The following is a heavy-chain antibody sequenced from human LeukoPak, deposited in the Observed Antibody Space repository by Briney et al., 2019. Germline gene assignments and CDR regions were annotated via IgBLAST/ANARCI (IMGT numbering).Heavy chain of an antibody. V-gene: IGHV4-28*03. D-gene: IGHD3-22*01. Sequence: SETLSLTCVVSGHSIRSTNWWGWIRQPAGKGLEWIGYIYYSGSTYYNPSLKSRVTMSVDTSKNLFSLKLSSVTAADTAVYYCARDLGDYYDSSGYCNWFDPWGQGTLVTVSS. J-gene: IGHJ5*02. CDR3: ARDLGDYYDSSGYCNWFDP. CDR2: IYYSGST. CDR1: GHSIRSTNW.